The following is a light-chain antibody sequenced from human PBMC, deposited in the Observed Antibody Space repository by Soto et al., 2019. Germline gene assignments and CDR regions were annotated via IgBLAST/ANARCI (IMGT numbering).Light chain of an antibody. Sequence: EIVLTQSPATLSLSPGERATLSCRASQSVSSYLVWYQQKPGQAPRLLIHDASNRATGIPARFSGSGSGTDFTLTISSLEPEDFAVYYRQQRSYRITLGSGTRLEI. CDR2: DAS. V-gene: IGKV3-11*01. CDR3: QQRSYRIT. J-gene: IGKJ5*01. CDR1: QSVSSY.